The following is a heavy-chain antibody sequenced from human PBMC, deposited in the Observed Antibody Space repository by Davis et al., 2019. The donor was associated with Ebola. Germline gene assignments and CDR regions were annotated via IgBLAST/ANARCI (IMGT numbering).Heavy chain of an antibody. J-gene: IGHJ6*02. V-gene: IGHV1-3*01. D-gene: IGHD6-6*01. CDR3: ARVKGRSSSTYYYYGMDV. Sequence: AASVKVSCKASGYTFTSYAMHWVRQAPGQRLEWMGWINAGNGNTKYSQKFQGRVTITRDTSASTAYMELSSLRSEDTAVYYCARVKGRSSSTYYYYGMDVWGQGTTVTVSS. CDR2: INAGNGNT. CDR1: GYTFTSYA.